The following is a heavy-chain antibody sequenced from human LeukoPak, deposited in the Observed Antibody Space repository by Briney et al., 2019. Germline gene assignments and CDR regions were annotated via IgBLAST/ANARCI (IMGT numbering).Heavy chain of an antibody. D-gene: IGHD3-22*01. CDR2: ISAYNGNT. J-gene: IGHJ3*02. CDR1: GYTFTSYG. V-gene: IGHV1-18*01. Sequence: ASVKVSCKASGYTFTSYGISWVRQAAGQGLEWMGWISAYNGNTNYAQKLQGRVTMTTDTSTSTAYMELRSLRSDDTAVYYCARDLDITMIVVVRDAFDIWGQGTMVTVSS. CDR3: ARDLDITMIVVVRDAFDI.